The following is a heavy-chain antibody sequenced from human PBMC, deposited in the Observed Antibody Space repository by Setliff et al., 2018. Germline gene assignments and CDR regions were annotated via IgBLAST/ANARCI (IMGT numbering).Heavy chain of an antibody. J-gene: IGHJ6*02. Sequence: SETLSLTCNVSGVSISSYYWSWIRQAPGKGLEWIGYIYHNGNTNFNPSLKSRVNMSVDTSNNQFVLNLKAVTAADTAVYYCARDRTAYTYGLDVWGQGTTVTVS. CDR3: ARDRTAYTYGLDV. D-gene: IGHD3-16*01. V-gene: IGHV4-59*01. CDR1: GVSISSYY. CDR2: IYHNGNT.